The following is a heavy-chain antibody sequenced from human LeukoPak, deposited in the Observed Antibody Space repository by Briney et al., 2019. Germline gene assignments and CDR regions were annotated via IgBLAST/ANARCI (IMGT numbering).Heavy chain of an antibody. Sequence: GGSLRLSCATSGFTFSSYSMNWARQAPGKGLEWVASINHNGNVNYYVDSVKGRFTISRDNAKNSLYLQMSNLRAEDTAVYFCARGGGLDVWGQGATVTVSS. D-gene: IGHD3-16*01. J-gene: IGHJ6*02. CDR1: GFTFSSYS. CDR3: ARGGGLDV. CDR2: INHNGNVN. V-gene: IGHV3-7*03.